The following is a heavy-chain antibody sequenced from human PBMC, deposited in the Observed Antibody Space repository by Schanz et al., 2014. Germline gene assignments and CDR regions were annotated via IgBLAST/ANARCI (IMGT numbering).Heavy chain of an antibody. V-gene: IGHV3-72*01. CDR3: VRLDVHDY. D-gene: IGHD3-16*01. J-gene: IGHJ4*02. CDR1: GFVFRTFA. CDR2: ITNKPNNYNT. Sequence: EVQLVESGGGLVQPGGSLRVSCAASGFVFRTFAMYWVRQAPGKGLEWVGRITNKPNNYNTEYAASVKGRFTISRDDSRNSLYLQMSSLKTEDTAVYYCVRLDVHDYWGQGTLVTVSS.